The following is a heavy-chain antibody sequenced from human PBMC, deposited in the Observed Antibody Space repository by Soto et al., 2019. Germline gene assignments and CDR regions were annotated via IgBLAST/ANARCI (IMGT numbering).Heavy chain of an antibody. Sequence: ASVKVSCKASGYTFTSYGISWVRQAPGQGLEWMGWISAYNGNTNYAQKLQGRVTMTTDTSTSTAYMELRSLRSDDTAVYYCAGGGSWNYYYYYGMDVWGQGTTVTVSS. D-gene: IGHD1-26*01. CDR1: GYTFTSYG. CDR3: AGGGSWNYYYYYGMDV. CDR2: ISAYNGNT. J-gene: IGHJ6*02. V-gene: IGHV1-18*01.